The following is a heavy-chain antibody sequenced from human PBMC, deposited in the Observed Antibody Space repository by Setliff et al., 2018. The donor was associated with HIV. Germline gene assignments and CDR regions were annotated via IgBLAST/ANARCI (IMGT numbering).Heavy chain of an antibody. CDR1: SGSFSGYR. D-gene: IGHD3-22*01. V-gene: IGHV4-34*01. CDR2: INHRGST. Sequence: SETLSLTCAVYSGSFSGYRWTWIRQPPGKGLEWIGEINHRGSTTDNPSLRSRVTISVDTSKNQFSLKLNSVTAADTAVYYCARGDYYDSTGYEGLDSWGRGTLVTVSS. J-gene: IGHJ4*02. CDR3: ARGDYYDSTGYEGLDS.